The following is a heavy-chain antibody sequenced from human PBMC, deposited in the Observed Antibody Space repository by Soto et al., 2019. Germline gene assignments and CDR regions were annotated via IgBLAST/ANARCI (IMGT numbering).Heavy chain of an antibody. V-gene: IGHV4-31*03. J-gene: IGHJ3*02. CDR2: IYYSGST. D-gene: IGHD3-3*01. Sequence: QVQLQESGPGLVKPSQTLSLTCTVSVCSISSGGYYWSWIRQRPGKVLEWIGYIYYSGSTYYNPSLKSRVTISVDTSKNQFSLKLSSVTAADTAVYYCARGYLWVVIILAFYIWGQGTMVTVSS. CDR3: ARGYLWVVIILAFYI. CDR1: VCSISSGGYY.